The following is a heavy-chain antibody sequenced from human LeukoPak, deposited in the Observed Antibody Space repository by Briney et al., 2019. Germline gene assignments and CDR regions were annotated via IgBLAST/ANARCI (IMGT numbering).Heavy chain of an antibody. CDR3: ARDMVRGVIIPVGY. J-gene: IGHJ4*02. V-gene: IGHV3-23*01. Sequence: GGSLRLSCAASGFTFSSYAMSWVRQAPGKGLEWVSAISGSGGSTYYADSVKGRFTISRDNSKNTLYLQMNSLRAEDTAVYYCARDMVRGVIIPVGYWGQGTLVTVSS. CDR2: ISGSGGST. CDR1: GFTFSSYA. D-gene: IGHD3-10*01.